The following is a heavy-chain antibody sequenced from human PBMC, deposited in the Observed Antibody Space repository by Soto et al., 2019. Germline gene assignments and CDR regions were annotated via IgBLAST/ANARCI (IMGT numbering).Heavy chain of an antibody. CDR2: ISYDGSNK. V-gene: IGHV3-30*18. CDR3: AKDHLSSSSLSPIDY. Sequence: GGSLRLSCAASGFTFSSYGMHWVRQAPGKGLEWVAVISYDGSNKYYADSVKGRFTISRDNSKNTLYLQMNSLRAEDTAVYYCAKDHLSSSSLSPIDYWGQGTLVTVSS. D-gene: IGHD6-6*01. CDR1: GFTFSSYG. J-gene: IGHJ4*02.